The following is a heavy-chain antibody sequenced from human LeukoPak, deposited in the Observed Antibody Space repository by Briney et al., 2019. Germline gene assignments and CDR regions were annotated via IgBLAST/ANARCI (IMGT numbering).Heavy chain of an antibody. CDR1: GFTFSSYG. Sequence: GGSLRLSCAASGFTFSSYGMHWVRQAPGKGLEWVAVISYDGSNKYYGDSVKGRFTISRDNSKNTLYLQMNSLRAEDTAVYYCAKDEVQYYYDSSGADYWGQGTLVTVSS. D-gene: IGHD3-22*01. CDR2: ISYDGSNK. V-gene: IGHV3-30*18. J-gene: IGHJ4*02. CDR3: AKDEVQYYYDSSGADY.